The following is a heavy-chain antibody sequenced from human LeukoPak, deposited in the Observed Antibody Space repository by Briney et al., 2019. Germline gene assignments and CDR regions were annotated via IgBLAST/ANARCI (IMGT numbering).Heavy chain of an antibody. CDR2: INQDGSEK. CDR3: ARGRYGKTPDY. V-gene: IGHV3-7*01. D-gene: IGHD4-17*01. Sequence: GRSLRLSCAASGFTLSSYWMTWVRQAPGKGLEWVANINQDGSEKYYVDSVKGRFTISRDNAKNSVYLQMNNLRDEDTAIHYCARGRYGKTPDYWGQGTLVTISS. CDR1: GFTLSSYW. J-gene: IGHJ4*02.